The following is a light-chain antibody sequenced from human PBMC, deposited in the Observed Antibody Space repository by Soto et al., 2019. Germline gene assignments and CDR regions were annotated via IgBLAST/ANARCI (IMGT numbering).Light chain of an antibody. J-gene: IGKJ1*01. Sequence: DVVMTQSPLSLPVTLGQPASISCRSSQSLVSRDGTTYLNWFHQRPGQSPRRLIYRVSNRDSGVPDRFSGSGSGTDFTLKINRVEAEDVGVYYCMQGTHWPTTFGQGTRVEIK. V-gene: IGKV2-30*01. CDR2: RVS. CDR1: QSLVSRDGTTY. CDR3: MQGTHWPTT.